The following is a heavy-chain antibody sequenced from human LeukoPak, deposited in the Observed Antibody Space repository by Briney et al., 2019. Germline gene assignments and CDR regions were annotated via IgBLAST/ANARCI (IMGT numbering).Heavy chain of an antibody. D-gene: IGHD2-21*01. CDR3: ARNGDHNWFDH. V-gene: IGHV4-59*01. CDR2: IYYSGST. Sequence: SETLSLTCTVSGGSISSYYWSWIRQPPGKGLEWIGYIYYSGSTNYNPSLKNRVTISVDTSKDQFSLKVNSVTAADTAVYYCARNGDHNWFDHWGQGTLVTVSS. CDR1: GGSISSYY. J-gene: IGHJ5*02.